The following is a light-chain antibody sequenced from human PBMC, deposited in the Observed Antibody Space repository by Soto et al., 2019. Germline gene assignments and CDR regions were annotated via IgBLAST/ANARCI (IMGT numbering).Light chain of an antibody. CDR3: QSYDRNLRGWV. Sequence: QSVLAQPPSGSGAPGQRVTISCSNIGAAYDVHWYQQLPGTAPKLLMFNNSRRPSGVPDRFSGAKSGTSASLAITGLQAEDEADYYCQSYDRNLRGWVFGGGTQLTVL. J-gene: IGLJ3*02. CDR1: SNIGAAYD. V-gene: IGLV1-40*01. CDR2: NNS.